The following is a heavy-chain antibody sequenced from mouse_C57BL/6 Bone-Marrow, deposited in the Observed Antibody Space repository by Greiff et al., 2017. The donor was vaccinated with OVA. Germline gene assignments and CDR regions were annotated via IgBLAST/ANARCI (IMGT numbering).Heavy chain of an antibody. D-gene: IGHD1-1*01. Sequence: EVHLVESGGGLVKPGGSLKLSCAASGFTFSSYAMSWVRQTPEKRLEWVATISDGGSYTYYPDNVKGRFTISRDNAKNNLYLQMSHLKSEDTAMYYCARDLGFITTVVATPYFDYWGQGTTLTVSS. J-gene: IGHJ2*01. CDR1: GFTFSSYA. V-gene: IGHV5-4*01. CDR2: ISDGGSYT. CDR3: ARDLGFITTVVATPYFDY.